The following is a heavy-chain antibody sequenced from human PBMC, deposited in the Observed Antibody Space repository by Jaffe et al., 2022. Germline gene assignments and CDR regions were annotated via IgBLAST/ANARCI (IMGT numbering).Heavy chain of an antibody. CDR2: INPNSGGT. Sequence: QVQLVQSGAEVKKPGASVKVSCKASGYTFTGYYMHWVRQAPGQGLEWMGWINPNSGGTNYAQKFQGRVTMTRDTSISTAYMELSRLRSDDTAVYYCAGAMVRGVQGYWYFDLWGRGTLVTVSS. CDR1: GYTFTGYY. J-gene: IGHJ2*01. V-gene: IGHV1-2*02. CDR3: AGAMVRGVQGYWYFDL. D-gene: IGHD3-10*01.